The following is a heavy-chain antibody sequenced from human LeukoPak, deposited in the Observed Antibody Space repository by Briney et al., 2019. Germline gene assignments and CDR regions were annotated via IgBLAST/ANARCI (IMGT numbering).Heavy chain of an antibody. V-gene: IGHV3-23*01. J-gene: IGHJ3*02. Sequence: PGGTLRLSCAASGFTFSSYGMSWVRQAPGKGLEWVSAISGSGGSTYYADSVKGRFTISRDNSKNTLYLQMNSLRAEDTAVYYCAKKLRITDAFDIWGQGTMVTVSS. CDR2: ISGSGGST. CDR1: GFTFSSYG. CDR3: AKKLRITDAFDI. D-gene: IGHD3-10*01.